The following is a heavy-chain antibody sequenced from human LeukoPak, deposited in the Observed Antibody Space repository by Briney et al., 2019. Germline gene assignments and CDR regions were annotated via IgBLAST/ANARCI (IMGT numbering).Heavy chain of an antibody. CDR3: ARTRYYDFWSGYYGPKHKDYVHYFDY. Sequence: PSETLSLTCAVYGGSFSGYYWSWIRQPPGKGLEWIGEINHSGSTNYNPSLKSRVTISVDTSKNQFPLKLSSVTAADTAVYYCARTRYYDFWSGYYGPKHKDYVHYFDYWGQGTLVTVSS. CDR2: INHSGST. J-gene: IGHJ4*02. V-gene: IGHV4-34*01. CDR1: GGSFSGYY. D-gene: IGHD3-3*01.